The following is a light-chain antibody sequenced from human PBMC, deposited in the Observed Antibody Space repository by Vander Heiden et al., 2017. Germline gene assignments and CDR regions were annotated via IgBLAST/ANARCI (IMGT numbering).Light chain of an antibody. CDR2: DDN. CDR1: NIATRS. J-gene: IGLJ2*01. V-gene: IGLV3-21*02. CDR3: QVWGVSSDHPVV. Sequence: SYVLTHPPSASVPPGQTARISCGGNNIATRSLHWYRQKPGQAPVVGYDDNDWPSGIPERFSGSKSGNTATLTISRVEAGDEADYYCQVWGVSSDHPVVFGGGTKLTVL.